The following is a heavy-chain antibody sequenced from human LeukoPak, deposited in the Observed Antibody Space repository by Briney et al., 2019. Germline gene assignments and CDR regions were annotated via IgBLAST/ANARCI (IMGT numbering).Heavy chain of an antibody. CDR2: ISGSGGST. V-gene: IGHV3-23*01. Sequence: GGSLRLSCAASGFTFSSYAMSWVRQAPGKGLEWVSAISGSGGSTYCADSVKGRFTISRDNSKNTLYLQMNSLRAEDTAVYYCAKRLFRFLEWSSYYYMDVWGKGTTVTVSS. CDR1: GFTFSSYA. D-gene: IGHD3-3*01. CDR3: AKRLFRFLEWSSYYYMDV. J-gene: IGHJ6*03.